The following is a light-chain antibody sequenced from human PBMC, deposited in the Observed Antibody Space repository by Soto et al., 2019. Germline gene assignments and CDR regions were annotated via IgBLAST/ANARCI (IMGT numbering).Light chain of an antibody. Sequence: QLVLTQPASVSGSPGQSITISCTGTSSDVGNYNLVSWYQQHPGKAPKLMIYEGSKRPSGVSNRFSGSKSGNTASLTISGLQAEDEADYYCSSYVGSSTLLFGGGTKVTVL. CDR3: SSYVGSSTLL. CDR1: SSDVGNYNL. CDR2: EGS. V-gene: IGLV2-23*01. J-gene: IGLJ2*01.